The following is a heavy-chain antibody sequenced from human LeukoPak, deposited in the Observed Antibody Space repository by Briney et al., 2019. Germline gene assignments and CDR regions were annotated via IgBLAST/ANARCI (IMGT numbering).Heavy chain of an antibody. CDR1: GGTFSSYA. CDR2: IIPIFGTA. D-gene: IGHD3-22*01. CDR3: ARQGYYYDSSGYGGY. V-gene: IGHV1-69*06. Sequence: GASVKVSCKASGGTFSSYAISWVRQAPGQGLEWMGRIIPIFGTANYAQKFQGRVTITADKSTSTAYMELSSLRPEDTAVYYCARQGYYYDSSGYGGYWGQGTLVTVSS. J-gene: IGHJ4*02.